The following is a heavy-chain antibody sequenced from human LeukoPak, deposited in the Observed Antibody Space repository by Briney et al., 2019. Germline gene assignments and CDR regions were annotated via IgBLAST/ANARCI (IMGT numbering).Heavy chain of an antibody. CDR3: TRDCSGGTCPYFYYYGLDV. J-gene: IGHJ6*02. V-gene: IGHV3-74*01. CDR2: ISSDGRST. Sequence: GGSLRLSCAASAFIFSSYWMHWVRQAPGKGLVWVSRISSDGRSTTYADSVKGRFTISRDNAKNTLYLQMTSLRAEDTAVYYCTRDCSGGTCPYFYYYGLDVWGQGTTVTVSS. CDR1: AFIFSSYW. D-gene: IGHD2-15*01.